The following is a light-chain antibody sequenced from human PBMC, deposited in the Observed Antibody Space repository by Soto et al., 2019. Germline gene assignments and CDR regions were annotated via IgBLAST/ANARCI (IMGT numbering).Light chain of an antibody. CDR3: QQYGSSPVT. V-gene: IGKV3-20*01. CDR2: GAS. J-gene: IGKJ2*01. CDR1: QSVSSSY. Sequence: EIVLTQSPGTLSLSPGERATLSCRASQSVSSSYLAWYQQKPGQAPRLLIYGASSRATGIPDRFSGSGSGTDFTLTISRLEPEDFAVYYCQQYGSSPVTFAQGTKLEIK.